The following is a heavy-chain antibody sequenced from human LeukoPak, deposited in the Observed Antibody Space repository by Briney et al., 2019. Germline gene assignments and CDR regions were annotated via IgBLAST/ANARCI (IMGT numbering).Heavy chain of an antibody. CDR3: ARGRIFGMDAFDI. Sequence: PSETLSLTCAVYGGSFSGYYWSWIRQPPGKGLEWIGEINHSGSTNYNPSLKSRVTISVDTSKNQFSLKLSSVTAADTAVYYYARGRIFGMDAFDIWGQGTVVTVSS. V-gene: IGHV4-34*01. CDR1: GGSFSGYY. CDR2: INHSGST. J-gene: IGHJ3*02. D-gene: IGHD3-3*01.